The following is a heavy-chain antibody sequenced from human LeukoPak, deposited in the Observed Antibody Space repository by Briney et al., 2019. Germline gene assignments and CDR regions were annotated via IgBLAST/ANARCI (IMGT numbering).Heavy chain of an antibody. Sequence: GGSLRLSCAASGFTFSTYTMNWVRQAPGKGLEWVSSISSTSSYIYYADSVKGRFTISRDNAKNSLYLQMNSLRAEDTAVYYCARDSGYSYGDFDYWGQGTLVTVSS. CDR3: ARDSGYSYGDFDY. CDR2: ISSTSSYI. D-gene: IGHD5-18*01. CDR1: GFTFSTYT. V-gene: IGHV3-21*01. J-gene: IGHJ4*02.